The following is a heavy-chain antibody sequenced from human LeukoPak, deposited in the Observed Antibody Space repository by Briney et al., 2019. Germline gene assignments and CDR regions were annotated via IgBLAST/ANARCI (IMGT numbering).Heavy chain of an antibody. CDR1: GVSISSYY. V-gene: IGHV4-59*01. J-gene: IGHJ6*02. CDR2: IYYSGST. Sequence: SETLSLTCAVSGVSISSYYWSWIRQPPGKGLEWIGYIYYSGSTNYNPSLKSRVTISVDTSKNQFSLKLSSVTAADTAVYYCARSPIVVVPAAKAYYYYGMDVWGQGTTVTVSS. CDR3: ARSPIVVVPAAKAYYYYGMDV. D-gene: IGHD2-2*01.